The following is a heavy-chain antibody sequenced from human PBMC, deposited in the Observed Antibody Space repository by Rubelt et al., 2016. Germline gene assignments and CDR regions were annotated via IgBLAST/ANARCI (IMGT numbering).Heavy chain of an antibody. V-gene: IGHV3-23*01. D-gene: IGHD6-19*01. CDR2: ITGSGFST. J-gene: IGHJ5*01. CDR3: AKEWRGLAVTNRFDS. Sequence: GFGGGLVQPGGSLRLSCAASGFSFSSHGINWVRQVPGKGLEWVSGITGSGFSTYYADSVKGRFTISRDNSKNTLYLQMGSLRVEDTAIYFCAKEWRGLAVTNRFDSWGQGTLVTVSS. CDR1: GFSFSSHG.